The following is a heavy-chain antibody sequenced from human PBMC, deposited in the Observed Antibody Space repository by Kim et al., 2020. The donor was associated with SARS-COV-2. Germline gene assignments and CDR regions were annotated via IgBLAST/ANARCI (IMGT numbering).Heavy chain of an antibody. D-gene: IGHD1-20*01. V-gene: IGHV4-39*01. CDR3: ATLSLDPGFLVFDY. J-gene: IGHJ4*02. CDR1: GGSISSSSYY. CDR2: IYYSGST. Sequence: SETLSLTCTVSGGSISSSSYYWGWIRQPPGKGLEWIGSIYYSGSTYYNPSLKSRVTISVDTSKNQFSLKLSSVTAADTAVYYCATLSLDPGFLVFDYWGQGTLVTVSS.